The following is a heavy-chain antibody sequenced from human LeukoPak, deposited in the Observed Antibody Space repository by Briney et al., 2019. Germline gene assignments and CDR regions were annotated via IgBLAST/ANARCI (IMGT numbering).Heavy chain of an antibody. CDR3: ARDQQGVAAAGYYRDV. CDR2: ISSSSSYI. V-gene: IGHV3-21*01. CDR1: GFTLSSYS. Sequence: PGGSLRLSCAASGFTLSSYSMNWVRQAPGQGLEWVSSISSSSSYIYYADSVEGRFTISRDNAKNSLYLQMNSLRAEDTAVYYCARDQQGVAAAGYYRDVWGKGTTVTVSS. J-gene: IGHJ6*03. D-gene: IGHD6-13*01.